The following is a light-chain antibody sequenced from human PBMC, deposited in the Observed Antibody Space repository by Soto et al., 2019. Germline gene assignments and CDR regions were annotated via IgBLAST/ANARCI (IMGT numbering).Light chain of an antibody. CDR2: DAS. Sequence: DIQMTQSPSYLSPSIGDRVTITCQASQDISYYLNWYQQKPGKAPKVLIFDASNLETGVPSRFGGSGSGTDFTFTISSLQPEDIATYYCQQFDNLPITVGQGTRLEIK. V-gene: IGKV1-33*01. CDR1: QDISYY. J-gene: IGKJ5*01. CDR3: QQFDNLPIT.